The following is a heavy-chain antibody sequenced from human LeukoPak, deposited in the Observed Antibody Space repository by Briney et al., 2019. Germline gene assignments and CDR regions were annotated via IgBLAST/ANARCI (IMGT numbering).Heavy chain of an antibody. CDR1: GGSISSSSYY. CDR3: ARDSRGVYYYDSSGYRDRIGTFDY. D-gene: IGHD3-22*01. Sequence: PSETLSLTCTVSGGSISSSSYYWGWIRQPPGKGLEWIGSIYYSGSTYYNPSLKSRVTISVDTSKNQFSLKLSSVTAADTAVYYCARDSRGVYYYDSSGYRDRIGTFDYWGQGTLVTVSS. CDR2: IYYSGST. V-gene: IGHV4-39*07. J-gene: IGHJ4*02.